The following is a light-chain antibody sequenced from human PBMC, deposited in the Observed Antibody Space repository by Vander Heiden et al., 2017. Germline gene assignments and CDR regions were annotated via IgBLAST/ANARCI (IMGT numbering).Light chain of an antibody. CDR1: QSVSSN. CDR2: GAS. V-gene: IGKV3D-15*01. Sequence: EIVMTQSPATLSVSPGERATLSCRASQSVSSNLAWYQQKPGQAPRLLIYGASTRATGIPARFSGSGYGTEFTLTISSRQSEDTAVYYCQQYKNWPPLTFGGGTKVEIK. CDR3: QQYKNWPPLT. J-gene: IGKJ4*01.